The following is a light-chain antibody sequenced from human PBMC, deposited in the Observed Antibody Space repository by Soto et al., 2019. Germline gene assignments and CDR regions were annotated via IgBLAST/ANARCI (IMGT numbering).Light chain of an antibody. J-gene: IGKJ5*01. CDR2: TAS. CDR1: QGISSY. V-gene: IGKV1-9*01. Sequence: DIQLTQSPSFLSASVGDGITISCRASQGISSYLAWYQQKPGKAPKLLIHTASTLQSGVPSRFSGSEAGAEFTLTSSSRQPEDFATYYCQQRHSYPITFGQGTRLQIK. CDR3: QQRHSYPIT.